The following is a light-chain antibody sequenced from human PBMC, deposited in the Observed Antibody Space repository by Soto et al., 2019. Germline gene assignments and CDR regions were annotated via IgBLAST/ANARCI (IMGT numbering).Light chain of an antibody. Sequence: QSVLTQPPSVSGAPGQRVSISCTGSSSNIGTGYDVHWYQQLPGTAPKLLIYYNNNRPPGVPARFSGSKSGTSASLAITGLQAEDEADYYCQSFDSSLSGWVFGGGTQLTVL. CDR1: SSNIGTGYD. J-gene: IGLJ3*02. CDR3: QSFDSSLSGWV. CDR2: YNN. V-gene: IGLV1-40*01.